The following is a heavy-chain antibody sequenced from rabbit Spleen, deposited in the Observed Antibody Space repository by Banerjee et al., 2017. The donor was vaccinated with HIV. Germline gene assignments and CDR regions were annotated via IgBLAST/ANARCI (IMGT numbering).Heavy chain of an antibody. Sequence: QSLEESGGGLVQPEGSLTLTCKASGFSFSSSDYICWVRQAPGKGLEWILCITIGSSGFTYFATWAKGRFTCSKTSSTTVTLQMTRLTAADTATYFCARDTSSSFSSYGMDLWGPGTLVTVS. V-gene: IGHV1S40*01. CDR1: GFSFSSSDY. J-gene: IGHJ6*01. CDR3: ARDTSSSFSSYGMDL. CDR2: ITIGSSGFT. D-gene: IGHD1-1*01.